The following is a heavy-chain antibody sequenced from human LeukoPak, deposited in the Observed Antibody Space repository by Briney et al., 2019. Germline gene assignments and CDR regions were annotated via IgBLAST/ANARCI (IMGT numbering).Heavy chain of an antibody. CDR2: IYYSGST. CDR3: ARGGITMIPRLLRGAFDI. CDR1: GGSISSSSYY. J-gene: IGHJ3*02. Sequence: PSETLSLTCTVSGGSISSSSYYWGWIRQPPGKGLEWIGSIYYSGSTYYNPSLKSRVTISVDTSKNQFSLKLSSVTAADTAVYYCARGGITMIPRLLRGAFDIWGQGTMVTVSS. D-gene: IGHD3-22*01. V-gene: IGHV4-39*07.